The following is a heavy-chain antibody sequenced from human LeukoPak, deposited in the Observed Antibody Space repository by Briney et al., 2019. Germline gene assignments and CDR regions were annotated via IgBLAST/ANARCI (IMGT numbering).Heavy chain of an antibody. J-gene: IGHJ4*02. D-gene: IGHD3-3*01. CDR2: IYYSGST. CDR1: GGSISTGGYY. V-gene: IGHV4-31*03. Sequence: SETLSLTCTVSGGSISTGGYYWGWIRQHPGKGLEWIGHIYYSGSTYYNPSLKSRVTISVDTSKNQFSLKLSSVTAADTAVYYCARSRSGYYGDVDSWGQGTLVTVSS. CDR3: ARSRSGYYGDVDS.